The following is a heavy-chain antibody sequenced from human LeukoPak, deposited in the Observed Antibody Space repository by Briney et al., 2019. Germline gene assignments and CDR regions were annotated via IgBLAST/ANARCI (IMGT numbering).Heavy chain of an antibody. J-gene: IGHJ4*02. CDR2: ISSSGSTI. CDR3: AREDMYYYDSSGYYYHLGVVDY. V-gene: IGHV3-48*03. Sequence: GGSLRLSCAASGFTFSSYEMNWVRQAPGKGLEWVSYISSSGSTIYYADSVKGRFTISRDNAKDSLYLQMNSLRAEDTAVYYCAREDMYYYDSSGYYYHLGVVDYWGQGTLVTVSS. CDR1: GFTFSSYE. D-gene: IGHD3-22*01.